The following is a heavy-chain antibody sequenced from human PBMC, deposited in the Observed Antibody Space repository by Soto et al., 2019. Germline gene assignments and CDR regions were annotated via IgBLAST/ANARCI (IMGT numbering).Heavy chain of an antibody. D-gene: IGHD6-19*01. J-gene: IGHJ6*02. V-gene: IGHV1-69*13. Sequence: ASVKVSCKASGGTFSSYAISWVRQAPGQGLEWMGGIIPIFGTANYAQKFQGRVTITADESTSTAYMELSSLRSEDTAVYYCARGYSSGWYPRSYYYYGMDVWGQGTTVTSP. CDR3: ARGYSSGWYPRSYYYYGMDV. CDR1: GGTFSSYA. CDR2: IIPIFGTA.